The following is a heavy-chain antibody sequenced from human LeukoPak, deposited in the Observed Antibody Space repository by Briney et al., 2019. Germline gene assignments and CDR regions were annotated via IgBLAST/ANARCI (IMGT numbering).Heavy chain of an antibody. CDR3: ARDSSGWYIDY. CDR1: GYTFTCYY. Sequence: GASGKVSCKASGYTFTCYYMHWVRQAPGQGLEWMGWINPNSGGTNYAQKFQGRVTMTRDTSISTAYMELSRLRSDDTAVYYCARDSSGWYIDYWGQGTLVTVSS. V-gene: IGHV1-2*02. D-gene: IGHD6-19*01. J-gene: IGHJ4*02. CDR2: INPNSGGT.